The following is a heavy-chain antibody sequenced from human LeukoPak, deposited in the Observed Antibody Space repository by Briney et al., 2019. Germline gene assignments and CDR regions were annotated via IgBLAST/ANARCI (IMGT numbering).Heavy chain of an antibody. CDR1: GFTFSDYY. CDR2: ISSSGTTI. J-gene: IGHJ4*02. CDR3: ASPPTTVITGDY. V-gene: IGHV3-11*01. D-gene: IGHD4-23*01. Sequence: MPGGSLRLSCAASGFTFSDYYMSWIRQAPGKGLEWVSYISSSGTTIDYADSVKGRFTISRDNAKNSLYLQMNSLRADDTAVYYCASPPTTVITGDYWGQGTLVTVSS.